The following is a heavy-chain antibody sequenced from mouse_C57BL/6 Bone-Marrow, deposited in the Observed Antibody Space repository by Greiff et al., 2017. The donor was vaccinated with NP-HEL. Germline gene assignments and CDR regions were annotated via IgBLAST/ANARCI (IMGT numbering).Heavy chain of an antibody. J-gene: IGHJ1*03. V-gene: IGHV1-81*01. CDR3: ARLRRYFDV. D-gene: IGHD1-1*01. Sequence: VKLQESGAELARPGASVKLSCKASGYTFTSYGISWVKQRTGQGLEWIGEIYPRSGNTYYNEKFKGKATLTADKSSSTAYMELRSLTSEDSAVYFCARLRRYFDVWGTGTTVTVSS. CDR1: GYTFTSYG. CDR2: IYPRSGNT.